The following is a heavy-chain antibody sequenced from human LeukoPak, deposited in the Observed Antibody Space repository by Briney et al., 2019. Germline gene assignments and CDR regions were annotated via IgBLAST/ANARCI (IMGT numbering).Heavy chain of an antibody. Sequence: PGRSLRLSCAASGFTFSSYGMHWVRQAPGKGLEWVAVIWYDGSNKYYADSVKGRFTISRDNSKNTLYLQMNSLRAEDTAVYYCARAPHKTQRWLQGFDYWGQGTLVTVSS. CDR3: ARAPHKTQRWLQGFDY. CDR2: IWYDGSNK. CDR1: GFTFSSYG. D-gene: IGHD5-12*01. J-gene: IGHJ4*02. V-gene: IGHV3-33*01.